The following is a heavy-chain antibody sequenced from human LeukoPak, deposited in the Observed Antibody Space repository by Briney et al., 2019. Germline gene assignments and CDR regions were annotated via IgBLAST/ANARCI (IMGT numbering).Heavy chain of an antibody. CDR2: INHSGIT. D-gene: IGHD3-3*01. Sequence: SETLSHTCAVSGYYIRNGFYWGWMRQSPGKGLEWIGSINHSGITNYNPSLKSRVTISVDTSKNQFSLELRSVTAADTAVYYCARVHHGETIFGVVLYRLDPWGQGTLVTVSS. V-gene: IGHV4-38-2*01. CDR1: GYYIRNGFY. J-gene: IGHJ5*02. CDR3: ARVHHGETIFGVVLYRLDP.